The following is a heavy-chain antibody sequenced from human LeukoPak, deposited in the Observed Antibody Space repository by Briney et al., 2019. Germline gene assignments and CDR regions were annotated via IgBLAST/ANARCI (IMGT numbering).Heavy chain of an antibody. CDR1: GFTFDDYA. CDR2: ISWNSGSI. D-gene: IGHD3-9*01. J-gene: IGHJ3*02. V-gene: IGHV3-9*01. Sequence: GRSLRLSCAASGFTFDDYAMHWVRQAPGKGLEWVSGISWNSGSIGYADSVKGRFTISRDNSKNTLYLQMNSLRAGDTAVYYCARETADDNDAFDIWGQGTMVTVSS. CDR3: ARETADDNDAFDI.